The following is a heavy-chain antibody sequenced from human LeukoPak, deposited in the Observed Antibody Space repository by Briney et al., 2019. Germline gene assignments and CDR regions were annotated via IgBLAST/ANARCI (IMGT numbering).Heavy chain of an antibody. J-gene: IGHJ4*02. CDR3: ARHASEMGIDY. D-gene: IGHD5-24*01. Sequence: SETLSLTCTVSGGSISSSSYYWGWIRQPPGKGLEWIGNIYYSGSTYSNPSLKSRVTISVDTSKNQFSLRLGSVTASDTALYYCARHASEMGIDYWGQGTLVTVSS. CDR1: GGSISSSSYY. V-gene: IGHV4-39*01. CDR2: IYYSGST.